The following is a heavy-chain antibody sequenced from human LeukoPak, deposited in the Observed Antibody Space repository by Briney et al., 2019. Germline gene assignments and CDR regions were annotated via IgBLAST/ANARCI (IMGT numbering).Heavy chain of an antibody. CDR1: GGSISSYY. Sequence: PSETLSLTCTVSGGSISSYYWSWIRQPPGKGLEWIGYIYYSGSTNYNPSLKGRVTISVDTSKNQFSLKLSSVTAADTAVYYCARDFMVSGFDPWGQGTLVTVSS. CDR2: IYYSGST. V-gene: IGHV4-59*01. D-gene: IGHD3-10*01. CDR3: ARDFMVSGFDP. J-gene: IGHJ5*02.